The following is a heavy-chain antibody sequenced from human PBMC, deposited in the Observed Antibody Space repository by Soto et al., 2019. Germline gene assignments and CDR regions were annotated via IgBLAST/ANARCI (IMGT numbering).Heavy chain of an antibody. J-gene: IGHJ5*02. V-gene: IGHV4-31*03. CDR2: IYYSGST. CDR3: ARLIVVVLPYGHWFDP. Sequence: QVQLQESGPGLVKPSQTLSLTCTVSGGSISSGDYYWSWIRQHPGKGLEWIGYIYYSGSTYYNPSLKSRVTISVDTSKNQFALKLSSVTAADTAVYYCARLIVVVLPYGHWFDPWGQGTLVTVSS. D-gene: IGHD3-22*01. CDR1: GGSISSGDYY.